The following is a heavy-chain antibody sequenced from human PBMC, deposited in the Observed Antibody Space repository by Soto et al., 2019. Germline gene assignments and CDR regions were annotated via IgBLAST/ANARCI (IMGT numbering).Heavy chain of an antibody. V-gene: IGHV4-4*02. D-gene: IGHD6-19*01. J-gene: IGHJ5*02. CDR1: GGSISSNYW. CDR3: ARGGISYASGRDNWFDP. Sequence: SETLSLTCAVSGGSISSNYWWSWVRQPPGKGLEWIGEIYQSGSTNYSPSLKSRVAISVDKSTNQFSLRLSSVTAADTAVYYCARGGISYASGRDNWFDPWGQGTLVTVSS. CDR2: IYQSGST.